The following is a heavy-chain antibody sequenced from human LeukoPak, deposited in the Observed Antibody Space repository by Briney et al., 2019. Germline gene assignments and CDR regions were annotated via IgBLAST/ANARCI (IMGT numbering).Heavy chain of an antibody. V-gene: IGHV1-2*02. CDR1: GYTFSDYF. D-gene: IGHD1-1*01. CDR2: INPNSGGT. J-gene: IGHJ4*02. CDR3: ARDLSTSSNWELDY. Sequence: ASVRVSCKASGYTFSDYFAHWVRQAPGQGLEWMGWINPNSGGTRYAQQFQGRVTMTRDTSIGTVYMELSTLRSDDTAVYYCARDLSTSSNWELDYWGQGTLVTVSS.